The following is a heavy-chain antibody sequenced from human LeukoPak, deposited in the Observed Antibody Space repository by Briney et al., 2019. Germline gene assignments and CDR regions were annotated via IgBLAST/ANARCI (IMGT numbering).Heavy chain of an antibody. CDR1: GFTFSSYA. J-gene: IGHJ4*02. Sequence: GGSLRLSCAASGFTFSSYAMSWVRQAPGKGLEWVSAISGSGGSTYYADSVKGRFTISRDNSQNTLYLQMSGLRAGDTAVYYCARLYYYGSGSPPYWGQGTLVTVSS. CDR2: ISGSGGST. D-gene: IGHD3-10*01. CDR3: ARLYYYGSGSPPY. V-gene: IGHV3-23*01.